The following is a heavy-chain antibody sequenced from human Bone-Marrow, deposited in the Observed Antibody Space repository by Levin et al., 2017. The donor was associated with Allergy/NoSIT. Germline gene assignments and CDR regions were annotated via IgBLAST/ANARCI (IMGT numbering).Heavy chain of an antibody. V-gene: IGHV3-74*01. CDR3: ARGYCISTSCTLYYYYGMDV. D-gene: IGHD2-2*01. Sequence: PGGSLRLSCAASGFTFSSYWMHWVRQAPGKGLVWVSRINSDGSSTSYADSVKGRFTISRDNAKNTLYLQMNSLRAEDTAVYYCARGYCISTSCTLYYYYGMDVWGQGTTVTVSS. CDR1: GFTFSSYW. CDR2: INSDGSST. J-gene: IGHJ6*02.